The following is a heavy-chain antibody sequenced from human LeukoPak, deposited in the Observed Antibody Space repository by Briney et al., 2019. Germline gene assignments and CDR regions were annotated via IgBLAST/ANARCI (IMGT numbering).Heavy chain of an antibody. CDR1: GGTFSSYA. D-gene: IGHD6-19*01. Sequence: SVKVSCKASGGTFSSYAISWVRQAPGQGLEWMGGIIPIFGTANYAQKFQGRATITADESTSTAYMGLSSLRSEDTAVYYCARAAEQWLPPLDYWGQGTLVTVSS. J-gene: IGHJ4*02. CDR2: IIPIFGTA. V-gene: IGHV1-69*13. CDR3: ARAAEQWLPPLDY.